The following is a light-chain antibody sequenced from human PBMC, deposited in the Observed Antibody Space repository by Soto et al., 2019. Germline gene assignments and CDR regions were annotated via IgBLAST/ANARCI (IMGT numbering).Light chain of an antibody. J-gene: IGLJ1*01. CDR1: SSDIGGYNY. CDR3: SSYTSSSTLYV. V-gene: IGLV2-14*01. Sequence: QSALTQPASVSGSPGQSITISCAGPSSDIGGYNYVSWYQQHPGKAPKVMIYEVSNRPSGVSNRFSGSKSGNTASLTISGLQAEDEADYYCSSYTSSSTLYVFGSGTKVTVL. CDR2: EVS.